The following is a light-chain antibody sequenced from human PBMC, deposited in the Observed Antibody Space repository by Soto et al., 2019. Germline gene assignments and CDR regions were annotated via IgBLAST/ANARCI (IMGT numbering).Light chain of an antibody. CDR1: QIISSW. J-gene: IGKJ4*01. CDR2: AAS. CDR3: QQYYSFPLT. Sequence: DIQMTQSPSTLSASVGDRVTITCRASQIISSWLAWYQQEPGKAPKLLIYAASTLQSGVPSRFSGSGSGTDFALTISCLQSEDFATYYCQQYYSFPLTFGGGTKVDIK. V-gene: IGKV1-5*01.